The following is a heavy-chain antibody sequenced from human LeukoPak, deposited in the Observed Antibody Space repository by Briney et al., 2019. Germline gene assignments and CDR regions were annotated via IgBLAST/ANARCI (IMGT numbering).Heavy chain of an antibody. Sequence: PGGSLRLSCAASGFTFRSYAMSWVRQAPGKGLEWVSSISGGGISTYYADSVKGRFTISRDNSKNTLYLQMNSLRAEDTAAYYCAKDSDIVATIGDDAFDIWGQGTMVTVSS. CDR2: ISGGGIST. CDR1: GFTFRSYA. J-gene: IGHJ3*02. CDR3: AKDSDIVATIGDDAFDI. D-gene: IGHD5-12*01. V-gene: IGHV3-23*01.